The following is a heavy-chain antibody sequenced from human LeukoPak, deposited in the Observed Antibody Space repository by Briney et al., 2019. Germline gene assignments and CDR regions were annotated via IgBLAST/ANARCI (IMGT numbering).Heavy chain of an antibody. CDR3: AKASPPKSIAALRNWFDP. CDR1: RFTFSSYR. J-gene: IGHJ5*02. CDR2: ISSSSDYI. D-gene: IGHD6-6*01. Sequence: GASLRLSCAASRFTFSSYRMNWVRQAPGKGLEWVSSISSSSDYIYYGRFTISRDNAKNSLYLQMNSLRAEDTAIYYCAKASPPKSIAALRNWFDPWGQGTLVTVSS. V-gene: IGHV3-21*01.